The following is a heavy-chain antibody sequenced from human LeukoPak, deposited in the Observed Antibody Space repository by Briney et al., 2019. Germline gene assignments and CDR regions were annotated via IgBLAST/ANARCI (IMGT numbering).Heavy chain of an antibody. Sequence: SETLSLTCTVSGGSISSYYWSWLRQPPGKGLEWIGYIYYSGSTNYNPSLKSRVTISVDTSKNQFSLKLSSVTAADTAVYYCARAPPVWDTLFDYWGQGTLVTVSS. J-gene: IGHJ4*02. V-gene: IGHV4-59*08. CDR2: IYYSGST. CDR3: ARAPPVWDTLFDY. CDR1: GGSISSYY. D-gene: IGHD5-18*01.